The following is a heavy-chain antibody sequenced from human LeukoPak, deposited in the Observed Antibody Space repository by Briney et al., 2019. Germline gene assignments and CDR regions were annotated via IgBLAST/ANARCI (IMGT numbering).Heavy chain of an antibody. Sequence: GGSLRLSCAASGFSFSSYEMNWVRQAPGKGPEWVSYISSSGSAIYSAASVKGRSTISRDNAKNSLYLQMNSLRAEDTAVYYCARGQYCTNGVCTDYWYFDLWGRGTLVTVSS. J-gene: IGHJ2*01. CDR2: ISSSGSAI. CDR1: GFSFSSYE. V-gene: IGHV3-48*03. CDR3: ARGQYCTNGVCTDYWYFDL. D-gene: IGHD2-8*01.